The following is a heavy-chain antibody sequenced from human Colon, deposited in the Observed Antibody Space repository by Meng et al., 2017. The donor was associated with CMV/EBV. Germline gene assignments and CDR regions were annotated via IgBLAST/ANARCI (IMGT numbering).Heavy chain of an antibody. D-gene: IGHD3-22*01. CDR1: YASSTSA. J-gene: IGHJ5*02. CDR3: ARGDYYDSSGQNWFDP. CDR2: ISYNGSNE. Sequence: YASSTSARPWVRRAPGKGLKLVAVISYNGSNEYYATSVKDRFTMSRDNSKNTLHMKMNTLKAEDTTLYYCARGDYYDSSGQNWFDPWGQGTLVTVSS. V-gene: IGHV3-30-3*01.